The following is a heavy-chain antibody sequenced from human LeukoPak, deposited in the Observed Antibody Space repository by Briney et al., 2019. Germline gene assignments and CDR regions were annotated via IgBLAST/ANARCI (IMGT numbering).Heavy chain of an antibody. CDR2: IYYSGST. Sequence: SETLSLTCTVSGGSISSYYWSWIRQPPGKGLEWIGNIYYSGSTNYNPSLKSRVTISVDTPKNQFSLRLSSVTAADTAVYYCARDTQDYYYYYMDVWGKGTTVTVSS. D-gene: IGHD2-15*01. J-gene: IGHJ6*03. V-gene: IGHV4-59*12. CDR3: ARDTQDYYYYYMDV. CDR1: GGSISSYY.